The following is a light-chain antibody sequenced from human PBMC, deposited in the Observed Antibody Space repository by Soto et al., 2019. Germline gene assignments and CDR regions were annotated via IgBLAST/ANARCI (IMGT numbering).Light chain of an antibody. Sequence: DIQMTQSPSTLSASVGDRATITCRASQSISDWLAWYQQKPGKTPKLLIHTASILQSGVPSRFSGSGSGTEFTLSISSLQPDCFATYYCQQYHTSHLTFGGGTKVEIK. CDR3: QQYHTSHLT. CDR2: TAS. V-gene: IGKV1-5*03. CDR1: QSISDW. J-gene: IGKJ4*01.